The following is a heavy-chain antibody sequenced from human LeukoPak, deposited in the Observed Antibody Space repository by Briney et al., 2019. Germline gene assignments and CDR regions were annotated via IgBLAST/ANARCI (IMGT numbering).Heavy chain of an antibody. V-gene: IGHV3-48*01. J-gene: IGHJ4*02. CDR3: ASGRFLEWLSIFDY. Sequence: GGSLRLSCAASGFTFSSYSMNWVRQAPGKGLEWVSYISSSSSTIYYADSMKGRFTITRDNAKNSLYLQMNSLRAEDTAVYYCASGRFLEWLSIFDYWGQGTLVTVSS. CDR1: GFTFSSYS. CDR2: ISSSSSTI. D-gene: IGHD3-3*01.